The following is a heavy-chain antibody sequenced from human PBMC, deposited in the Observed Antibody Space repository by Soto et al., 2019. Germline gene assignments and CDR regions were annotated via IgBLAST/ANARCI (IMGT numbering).Heavy chain of an antibody. CDR3: ARSLAASFDY. CDR2: ITNSGSTK. CDR1: GFHFSDYY. D-gene: IGHD6-6*01. Sequence: GGSLRLSCAASGFHFSDYYMSWIRQAPGKGLEWVSHITNSGSTKYYADSVKGRFTISRDNAKNSLFLQMNSLRAEDTAVYYCARSLAASFDYWGQGTPVTVSS. J-gene: IGHJ4*02. V-gene: IGHV3-11*01.